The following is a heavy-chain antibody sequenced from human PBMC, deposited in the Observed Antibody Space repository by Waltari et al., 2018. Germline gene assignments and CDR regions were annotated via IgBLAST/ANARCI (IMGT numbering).Heavy chain of an antibody. J-gene: IGHJ4*02. Sequence: QVQLVQSGAEVKKPGASVKVSCKGSGYTFTSYNIHWVRQATGQGLEWMGWMNPNSSSTGSAQTLQDRVTMTWDTSTGTAYMQLSSLKFDDTAVYYCAIMAFTAGVDYWGQGTPVTVS. V-gene: IGHV1-8*01. CDR3: AIMAFTAGVDY. D-gene: IGHD2-8*01. CDR1: GYTFTSYN. CDR2: MNPNSSST.